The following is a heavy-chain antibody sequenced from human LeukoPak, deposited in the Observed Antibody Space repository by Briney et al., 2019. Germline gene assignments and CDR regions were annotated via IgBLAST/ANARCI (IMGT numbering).Heavy chain of an antibody. V-gene: IGHV4-4*07. CDR3: ASSSGQYCSSTSCYPVYFDY. Sequence: PSETLSLTCTVSGVSISSYYWSWIRQPAGKGLEWIGRIYTSGSTNYNPSLKSRVTMSVDTSKNQFSLKLSSVTAADTAVYYCASSSGQYCSSTSCYPVYFDYWGQGTLVTVSS. D-gene: IGHD2-2*01. CDR1: GVSISSYY. J-gene: IGHJ4*02. CDR2: IYTSGST.